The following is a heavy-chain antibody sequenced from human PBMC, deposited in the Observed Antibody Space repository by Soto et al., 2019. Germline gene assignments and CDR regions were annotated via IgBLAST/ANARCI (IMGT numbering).Heavy chain of an antibody. J-gene: IGHJ6*03. CDR2: ISGSGGST. CDR3: AGDLEDYYYYMDV. CDR1: GFTFSSYA. V-gene: IGHV3-23*01. Sequence: GGSLRLSCAASGFTFSSYAMSWVRQAPGKGLEWVSAISGSGGSTYYADSVKGRFTISRDNSKNTLYLQMNSLRAEDTAVYYCAGDLEDYYYYMDVWGKGTTVTVSS. D-gene: IGHD4-17*01.